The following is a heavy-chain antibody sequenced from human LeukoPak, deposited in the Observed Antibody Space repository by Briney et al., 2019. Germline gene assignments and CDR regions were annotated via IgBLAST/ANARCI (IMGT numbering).Heavy chain of an antibody. V-gene: IGHV4-39*07. J-gene: IGHJ4*02. D-gene: IGHD3-9*01. CDR2: IYYSGST. CDR1: GGSISSSSYY. CDR3: ARAHSPPYFDYFDS. Sequence: SETLSLTCTVSGGSISSSSYYWGWIRQPPGKGLEWIGSIYYSGSTYYNPSLKSRVTISVDTSKNQFSLKLSSVTAADTAVYYCARAHSPPYFDYFDSWGQGTLVTVSS.